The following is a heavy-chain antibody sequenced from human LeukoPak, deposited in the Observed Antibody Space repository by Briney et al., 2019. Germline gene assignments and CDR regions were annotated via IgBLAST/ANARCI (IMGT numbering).Heavy chain of an antibody. V-gene: IGHV1-18*01. Sequence: GASVKVSCKASGYTFTIFGISWVRQAPGQGLEWVGWISAYNGNTDYAQNLQGRVTVTTDTSTTTAYMELRSLRSDDTAVYYCARAYDFWSGYPHYYYYYMDVWGKGTTVTVSS. D-gene: IGHD3-3*01. J-gene: IGHJ6*03. CDR3: ARAYDFWSGYPHYYYYYMDV. CDR2: ISAYNGNT. CDR1: GYTFTIFG.